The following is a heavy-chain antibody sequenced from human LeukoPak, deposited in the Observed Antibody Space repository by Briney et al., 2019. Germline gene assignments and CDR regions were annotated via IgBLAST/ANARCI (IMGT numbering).Heavy chain of an antibody. CDR3: ARGRVDIVVVPAAMSRYFDY. V-gene: IGHV4-59*12. J-gene: IGHJ4*02. Sequence: SETLSLTCTVSGGSISSYYWSWIRQPPGKGLEWIGYIYYSGRTNYNPSLKSRVTISVDTSKSQFSLKLSSVTAADTAVYYCARGRVDIVVVPAAMSRYFDYWGQGTLVTVSS. D-gene: IGHD2-2*03. CDR1: GGSISSYY. CDR2: IYYSGRT.